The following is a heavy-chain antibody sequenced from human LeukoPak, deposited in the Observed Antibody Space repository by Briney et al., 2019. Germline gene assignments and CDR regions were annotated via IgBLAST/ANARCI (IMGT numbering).Heavy chain of an antibody. V-gene: IGHV3-66*01. CDR1: GSTAGSIY. CDR2: IYTGGGT. CDR3: ARESGSGSRGFDY. J-gene: IGHJ4*02. D-gene: IGHD3-10*01. Sequence: GGSLRLPLPASGSTAGSIYLNWVRQAPGKGLGWVSVIYTGGGTYYADSVKDRFTISRDNSKNTLYLQMNSLRAEDTAVYYCARESGSGSRGFDYWGQGTLVTVSS.